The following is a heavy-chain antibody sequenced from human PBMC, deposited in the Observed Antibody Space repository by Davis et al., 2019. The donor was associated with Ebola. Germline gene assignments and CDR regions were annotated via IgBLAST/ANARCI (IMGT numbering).Heavy chain of an antibody. V-gene: IGHV1-2*06. D-gene: IGHD3-22*01. CDR2: INPNSCGT. CDR1: GYTFTGNY. J-gene: IGHJ6*02. Sequence: ASVKVSCKASGYTFTGNYIQWVRQAPGQGLEWMGRINPNSCGTNYAQKFQGRVTMTRDTSTSTAYMEISRLRSDDTAVYFCARGGITMTVVPRDYYYGLDVWGQGTTVTVSS. CDR3: ARGGITMTVVPRDYYYGLDV.